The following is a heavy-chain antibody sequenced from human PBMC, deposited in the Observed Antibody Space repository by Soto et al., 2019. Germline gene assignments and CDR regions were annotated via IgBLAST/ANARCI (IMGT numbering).Heavy chain of an antibody. V-gene: IGHV4-59*08. CDR2: IYYSGST. CDR1: GGSISGYY. Sequence: PSETLSLTYTVSGGSISGYYWSWIRQPPGKGLEWIGYIYYSGSTYYNPSLKSRVTISVDTSKNQFPLKLSSVTAADTAVYYCARVPSDYYDSSGYYWGQGTLVTVS. CDR3: ARVPSDYYDSSGYY. J-gene: IGHJ4*02. D-gene: IGHD3-22*01.